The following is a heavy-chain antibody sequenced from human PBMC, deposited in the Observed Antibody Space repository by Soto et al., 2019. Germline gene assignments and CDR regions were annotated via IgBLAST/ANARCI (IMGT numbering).Heavy chain of an antibody. CDR1: GGSISSYY. J-gene: IGHJ2*01. Sequence: QVQLQESGPGLVKPSETLSLTCTVSGGSISSYYWSWIRQPPGKGLEWIGYIYYSGSTNYNPSLKSRVTRSVDTSKNQCSLKLTSVPAADTAVYYCARDRAAGGNSERFFHLWGRGTLVTVSS. V-gene: IGHV4-59*01. CDR2: IYYSGST. D-gene: IGHD6-13*01. CDR3: ARDRAAGGNSERFFHL.